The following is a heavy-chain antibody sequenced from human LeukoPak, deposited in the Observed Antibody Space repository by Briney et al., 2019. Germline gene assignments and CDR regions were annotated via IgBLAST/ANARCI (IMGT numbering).Heavy chain of an antibody. CDR2: IYYSGST. Sequence: SETLSLTCTVSGGSISSSSYYWGWIRQPPGKGLEWIGSIYYSGSTYYNPSLKSRVTISVDTSKNQFSLKLSSVTAADTAVYYCARQIFNWNYSNCFDYWGQGTLVTVSS. J-gene: IGHJ4*02. V-gene: IGHV4-39*01. CDR1: GGSISSSSYY. D-gene: IGHD1-7*01. CDR3: ARQIFNWNYSNCFDY.